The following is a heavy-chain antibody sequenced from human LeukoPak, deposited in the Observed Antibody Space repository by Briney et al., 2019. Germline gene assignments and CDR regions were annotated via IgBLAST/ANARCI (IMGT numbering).Heavy chain of an antibody. V-gene: IGHV3-53*01. D-gene: IGHD1-26*01. CDR2: IYSGGST. CDR1: GFTVSSNY. CDR3: ARTADSGSYFDY. J-gene: IGHJ4*02. Sequence: GGSLRLSCAASGFTVSSNYMSWVRQAPGKGLEWVSVIYSGGSTYYADSVKGRFTISRDNSKNTLYLQMNSLRAEDTAVYYCARTADSGSYFDYWGQGTPVTVSS.